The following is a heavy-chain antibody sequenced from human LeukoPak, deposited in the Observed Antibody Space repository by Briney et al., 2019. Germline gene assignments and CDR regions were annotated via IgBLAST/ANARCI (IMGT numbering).Heavy chain of an antibody. CDR2: INPNSGGT. CDR3: ARDYGDYVSDFDY. D-gene: IGHD4-17*01. V-gene: IGHV1-2*02. Sequence: ASVKVSCKASGDTFSRHGFSWVRQAPGQGLEWMGWINPNSGGTDYAQKFQGRVTMTRDTSISTVYMELSRLRSDDTAVYYCARDYGDYVSDFDYWGKGTLVTVSS. CDR1: GDTFSRHG. J-gene: IGHJ4*02.